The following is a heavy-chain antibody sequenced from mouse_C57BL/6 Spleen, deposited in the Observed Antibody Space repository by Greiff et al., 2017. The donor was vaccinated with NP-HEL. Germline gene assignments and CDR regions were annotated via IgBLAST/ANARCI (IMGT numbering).Heavy chain of an antibody. V-gene: IGHV5-16*01. CDR3: AREEIYYGNYYFDY. CDR1: GFTFSDYY. CDR2: INYDGSST. J-gene: IGHJ2*01. D-gene: IGHD2-1*01. Sequence: EVQLVESEGGLVQPGSSMKLSCTASGFTFSDYYMAWVRQVPEKGLEWVANINYDGSSTYYLDSLKSRFIISRDNAKNILYLQMSSLKSEDTATYYCAREEIYYGNYYFDYWGQGTTLTVSS.